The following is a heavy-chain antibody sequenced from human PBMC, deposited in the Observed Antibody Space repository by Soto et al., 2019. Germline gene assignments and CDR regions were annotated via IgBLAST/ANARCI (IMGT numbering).Heavy chain of an antibody. D-gene: IGHD6-13*01. V-gene: IGHV1-69*02. CDR3: ARLTGYSSSWLRY. CDR1: GGTFSSYT. Sequence: SVKVSCKASGGTFSSYTISWVRQAPGQGLEWMGRIIPILGIANYAQKFQGRVTITADKSTSTAYMELSSLRSEDTAVYYCARLTGYSSSWLRYWGQGTLVTVSS. CDR2: IIPILGIA. J-gene: IGHJ4*02.